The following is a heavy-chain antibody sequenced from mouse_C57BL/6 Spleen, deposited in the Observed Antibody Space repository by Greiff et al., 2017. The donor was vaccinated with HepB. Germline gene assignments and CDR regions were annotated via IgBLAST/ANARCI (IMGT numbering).Heavy chain of an antibody. V-gene: IGHV1-18*01. CDR1: GYTFTDYN. CDR3: ARAINYYGSTIFDY. J-gene: IGHJ2*01. CDR2: INPNNGGT. Sequence: EVQLQQSGPELVKPGASVKIPCKASGYTFTDYNMDWVKQSHGKSLEWIGDINPNNGGTSYNQKFKGKATLTVDKSSSTAYMELRSLTSEDTAVYYCARAINYYGSTIFDYWGQGTTLTVSS. D-gene: IGHD1-1*01.